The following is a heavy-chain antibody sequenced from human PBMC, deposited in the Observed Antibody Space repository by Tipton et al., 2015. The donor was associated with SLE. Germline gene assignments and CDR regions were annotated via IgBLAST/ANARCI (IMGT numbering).Heavy chain of an antibody. J-gene: IGHJ3*02. CDR3: ARAPGLRYAFDI. CDR2: IYTSGST. CDR1: GGSISSGSYY. V-gene: IGHV4-61*02. Sequence: VSGGSISSGSYYWSWIRQPAGKGLEWIGRIYTSGSTNYNPSLKSRVTISVDTSKNQFSLKLSSVTAADTAVYYCARAPGLRYAFDIWGQGTMVTVSS. D-gene: IGHD5-12*01.